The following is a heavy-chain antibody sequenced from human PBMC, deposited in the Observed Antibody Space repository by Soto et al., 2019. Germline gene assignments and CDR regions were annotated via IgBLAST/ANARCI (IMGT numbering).Heavy chain of an antibody. CDR1: GFTFNSFT. J-gene: IGHJ1*01. D-gene: IGHD1-26*01. Sequence: QVQLVESGGGVAQPGRSLRLSCAASGFTFNSFTMHWVRQAPGKGLEWVAVISHDGSHKYSADSVKGRFTISRDDSKNTLYLQMSSLRVEDTAIYYCATWEERYFQDWGQGTLVTVSS. CDR3: ATWEERYFQD. CDR2: ISHDGSHK. V-gene: IGHV3-30-3*01.